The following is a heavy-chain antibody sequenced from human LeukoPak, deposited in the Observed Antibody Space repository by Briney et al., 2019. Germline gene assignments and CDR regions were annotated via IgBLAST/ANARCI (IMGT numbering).Heavy chain of an antibody. CDR3: ARNADMYYYVDN. D-gene: IGHD3-10*01. Sequence: TLSLTCAVYGGSFSGYYWSWIRQPPGKGLEWIGEINHSGSTNYNPSLKSRVTISVDTSKNQFSLSLSSVTAADTAVYYCARNADMYYYVDNWGQGTLVTVSS. J-gene: IGHJ4*02. CDR2: INHSGST. V-gene: IGHV4-34*09. CDR1: GGSFSGYY.